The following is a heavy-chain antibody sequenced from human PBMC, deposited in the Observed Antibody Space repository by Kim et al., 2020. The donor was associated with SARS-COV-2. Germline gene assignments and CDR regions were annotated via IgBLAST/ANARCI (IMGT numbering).Heavy chain of an antibody. V-gene: IGHV3-7*03. D-gene: IGHD2-8*01. CDR3: AREGAMAY. J-gene: IGHJ4*02. CDR2: GRQK. Sequence: GRQKYYGYSVRGRFTVSRTNAKNSLYLQMNGLRDDDTAVYYCAREGAMAYWGQGTLVTVSS.